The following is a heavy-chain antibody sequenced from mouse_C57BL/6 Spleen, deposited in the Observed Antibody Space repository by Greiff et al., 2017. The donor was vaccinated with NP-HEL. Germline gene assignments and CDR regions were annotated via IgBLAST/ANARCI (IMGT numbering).Heavy chain of an antibody. Sequence: VKLMESGPELVKPGASVKISCKASGYAFSSSWMNWVKQRPGKGLEWIGRIYPGDGDTNYNGKFKGKATLTADKSSSTAYMQLSSLTSEDSAVYFCARWGDSFYFDYWGQGTTLTVSS. CDR3: ARWGDSFYFDY. CDR2: IYPGDGDT. J-gene: IGHJ2*01. V-gene: IGHV1-82*01. CDR1: GYAFSSSW. D-gene: IGHD3-3*01.